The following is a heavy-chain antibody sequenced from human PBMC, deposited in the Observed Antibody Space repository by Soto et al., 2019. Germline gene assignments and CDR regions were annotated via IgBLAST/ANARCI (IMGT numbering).Heavy chain of an antibody. CDR2: INPSGGST. V-gene: IGHV1-46*03. Sequence: QVQLVQSGAEVKKPGASVKVSCKASGYTFTSYYMHWVRQAPGQGLEWMGIINPSGGSTSYAQKFQGRVTMTRDTSTSTVYMELSSLRSEDTAVYYCARGAIAAADSEYFQHWGQGTLVTVSS. D-gene: IGHD6-13*01. CDR3: ARGAIAAADSEYFQH. J-gene: IGHJ1*01. CDR1: GYTFTSYY.